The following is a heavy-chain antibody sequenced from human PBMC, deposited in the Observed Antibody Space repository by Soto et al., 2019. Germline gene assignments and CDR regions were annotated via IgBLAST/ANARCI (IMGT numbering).Heavy chain of an antibody. CDR3: ARAHYYDNTGPAPV. CDR1: AFTFSTFE. D-gene: IGHD3-22*01. V-gene: IGHV3-48*03. J-gene: IGHJ4*02. CDR2: ISSSGSPI. Sequence: EVQLVESGGGLVQPGGSLRLSCVASAFTFSTFEMNWVRQAPGKGLEWVSYISSSGSPIYYAESVKGRFTISRDNAKNSLFLQMDSLRAEDTAVYYCARAHYYDNTGPAPVGGQGTLVTVSS.